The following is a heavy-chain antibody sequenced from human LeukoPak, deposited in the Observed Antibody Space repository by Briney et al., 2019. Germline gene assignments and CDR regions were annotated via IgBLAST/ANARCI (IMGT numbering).Heavy chain of an antibody. V-gene: IGHV1-69*06. D-gene: IGHD6-19*01. J-gene: IGHJ4*02. CDR3: ARVSSGRHYGGYFDY. CDR2: IIPIFGTA. CDR1: GGTFSSYA. Sequence: SVKVSCKASGGTFSSYAISWVRQAPGQGLEWMGGIIPIFGTANYAQKFQGRVTITADKSTSTAYMELSSLRSEDTAVYYCARVSSGRHYGGYFDYWGQGTLVTASS.